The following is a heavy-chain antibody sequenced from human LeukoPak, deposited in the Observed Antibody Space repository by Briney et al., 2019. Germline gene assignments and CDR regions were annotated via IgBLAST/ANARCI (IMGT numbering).Heavy chain of an antibody. J-gene: IGHJ4*02. Sequence: GGSLRLSCAASGFTFSRYWMSWVRQAPGKGLEWVANIKQDGSEKYYVDSVKGRFTISRDNAKNSLYLRMNSLRAEDTAVYYCARDDYSSSDYWGQGTLVTVSS. V-gene: IGHV3-7*03. CDR1: GFTFSRYW. D-gene: IGHD6-6*01. CDR2: IKQDGSEK. CDR3: ARDDYSSSDY.